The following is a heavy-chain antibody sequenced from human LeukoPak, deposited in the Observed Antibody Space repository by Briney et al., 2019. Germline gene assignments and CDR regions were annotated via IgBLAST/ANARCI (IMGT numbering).Heavy chain of an antibody. V-gene: IGHV4-59*01. Sequence: PSETLSLTCTVSGGSTSSYYWSWIRQPPGKGLEWIGYIYYSGSTNYNPSLKSRVTISVDTSKNQFSLKLSSVTAADTAVYYCARFRYGSGSFDYWGQGTLVTVSS. CDR2: IYYSGST. CDR3: ARFRYGSGSFDY. CDR1: GGSTSSYY. J-gene: IGHJ4*02. D-gene: IGHD3-10*01.